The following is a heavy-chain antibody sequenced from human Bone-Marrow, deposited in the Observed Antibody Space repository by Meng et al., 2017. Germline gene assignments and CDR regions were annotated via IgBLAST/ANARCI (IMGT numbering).Heavy chain of an antibody. CDR3: ARDSRTYYYGSGHAFDI. D-gene: IGHD3-10*01. Sequence: GESLKISCAASGFTFSSYAMHWVRQAPGKGLEWVAVISYDGSNKYYADSVKGRFTISRDNSKNTLYLQMNSRRAEDTAVYYCARDSRTYYYGSGHAFDIWGQGTMVTVSS. CDR2: ISYDGSNK. CDR1: GFTFSSYA. V-gene: IGHV3-30*04. J-gene: IGHJ3*02.